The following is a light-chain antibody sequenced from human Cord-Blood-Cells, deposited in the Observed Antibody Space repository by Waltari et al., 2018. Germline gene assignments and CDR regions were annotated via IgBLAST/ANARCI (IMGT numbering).Light chain of an antibody. J-gene: IGKJ4*01. V-gene: IGKV1-8*01. Sequence: AIRMTQSPSSLSASTGDRVTITCRASQGISSYLAWYQQKPGKAPKLPIYAASTLQSGVPSRFGGSGSGTDFTLTISCLQSEDFATYYCQQYYSYPLTFGGGTKVEIK. CDR1: QGISSY. CDR2: AAS. CDR3: QQYYSYPLT.